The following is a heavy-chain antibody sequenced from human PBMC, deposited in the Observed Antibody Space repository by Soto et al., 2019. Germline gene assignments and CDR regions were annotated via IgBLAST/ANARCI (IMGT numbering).Heavy chain of an antibody. Sequence: HWVRQAPGKGLEWVAVIWYDGSNKYYADSVKGRFTISRDNSKNTLYLQMNSLRAEDTAVYYCARMPRYCSSTSCPRRVLYYYYGMDVWGQGTTVTVSS. J-gene: IGHJ6*02. CDR2: IWYDGSNK. V-gene: IGHV3-33*01. D-gene: IGHD2-2*01. CDR3: ARMPRYCSSTSCPRRVLYYYYGMDV.